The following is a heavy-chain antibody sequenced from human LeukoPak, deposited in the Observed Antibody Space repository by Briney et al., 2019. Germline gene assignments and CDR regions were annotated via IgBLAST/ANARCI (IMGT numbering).Heavy chain of an antibody. CDR2: IYYSGST. CDR3: ARDPERAAAGAFDI. J-gene: IGHJ3*02. D-gene: IGHD6-13*01. CDR1: GGSISSSSYY. Sequence: SETLSLTCTVSGGSISSSSYYWGWIRQPPGKGLEWIGSIYYSGSTYYNPSLKSRVTISVDTSKNQFSLKLSSVTAADTAVYYCARDPERAAAGAFDIWGQGTMVTVSS. V-gene: IGHV4-39*07.